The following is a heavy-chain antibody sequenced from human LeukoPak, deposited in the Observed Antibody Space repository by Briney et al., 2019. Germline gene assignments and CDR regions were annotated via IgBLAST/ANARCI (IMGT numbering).Heavy chain of an antibody. Sequence: PGGSPRLSCAASGFTFSSYSMNWVRQAPGKGLEWVSSISSSSSYIYYAGSLKGRFTISRDNAKNSLYLQMNSLRAEDTAVYYCARGAGSSDAFDIWGQGTMVTVSS. J-gene: IGHJ3*02. CDR2: ISSSSSYI. V-gene: IGHV3-21*01. CDR3: ARGAGSSDAFDI. CDR1: GFTFSSYS. D-gene: IGHD6-13*01.